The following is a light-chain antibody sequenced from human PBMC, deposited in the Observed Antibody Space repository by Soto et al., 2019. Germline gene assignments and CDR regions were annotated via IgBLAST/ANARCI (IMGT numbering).Light chain of an antibody. CDR2: LNRDGSH. CDR1: SGHSNYA. CDR3: QTWGTGIVI. V-gene: IGLV4-69*01. Sequence: QSVLTQSPSASASLGASVKLTCTLSSGHSNYAIAWHQQQPEKGPRYLMKLNRDGSHSKGDGIPNRFSGSSSAAERYLTISSLQSEDEADYYCQTWGTGIVIFGAGTKLTVL. J-gene: IGLJ2*01.